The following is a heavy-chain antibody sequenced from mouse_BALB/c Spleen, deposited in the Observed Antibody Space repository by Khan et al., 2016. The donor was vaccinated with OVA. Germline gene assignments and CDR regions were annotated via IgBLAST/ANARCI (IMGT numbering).Heavy chain of an antibody. D-gene: IGHD2-2*01. V-gene: IGHV5-9*03. CDR2: ISSGGDNT. CDR1: GFTFSSFT. J-gene: IGHJ3*01. CDR3: ARSNYGSFAD. Sequence: EVELVESGGGLVKPGGSLKLSCAASGFTFSSFTMSWVRQTPEKRLEWVATISSGGDNTYYPDSVKGRFTISRDNVKNNLYMQMSSLRSEDTALYYCARSNYGSFADWGQGTLVTVSA.